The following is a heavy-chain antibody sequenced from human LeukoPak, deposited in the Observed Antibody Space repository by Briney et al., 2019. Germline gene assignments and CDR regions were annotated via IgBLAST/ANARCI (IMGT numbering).Heavy chain of an antibody. CDR1: GFTFTNYW. CDR2: IKQVGREK. D-gene: IGHD5-24*01. Sequence: PGGSLSLSCAGSGFTFTNYWMSGVRQAPGRGVEWVANIKQVGREKKYVDSVKGRLTISRNNAKNSLYLQMNSLRVEDTAVYHCARDGLDGYNDYWGQGTLVTVSS. CDR3: ARDGLDGYNDY. V-gene: IGHV3-7*01. J-gene: IGHJ4*02.